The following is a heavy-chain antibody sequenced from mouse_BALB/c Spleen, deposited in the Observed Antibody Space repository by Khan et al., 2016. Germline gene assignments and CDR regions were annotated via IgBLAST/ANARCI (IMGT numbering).Heavy chain of an antibody. CDR1: GYTFTSYT. D-gene: IGHD2-3*01. V-gene: IGHV1-4*02. Sequence: QVQLKQSAAELARPGASVKMSCKASGYTFTSYTMHWVKQRPGQGLEWIGYINPSSGYTEYNQKFKDKTTLTADKSSSTAYIQLSSLTSEDSAVYYCARGGFDGYSAWFAYWGQGTLVTVSA. CDR3: ARGGFDGYSAWFAY. CDR2: INPSSGYT. J-gene: IGHJ3*01.